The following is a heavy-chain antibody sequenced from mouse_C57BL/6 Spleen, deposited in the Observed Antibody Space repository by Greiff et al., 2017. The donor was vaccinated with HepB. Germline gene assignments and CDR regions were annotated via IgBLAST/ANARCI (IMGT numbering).Heavy chain of an antibody. CDR1: GFTFSSYA. CDR3: ARDGGPFAY. CDR2: ISDGGSYT. J-gene: IGHJ3*01. V-gene: IGHV5-4*01. Sequence: EVMLVESGGGLVKPGGSLKLSCAASGFTFSSYAMSWVRQTPEKRLEWVATISDGGSYTYYPDNVKGRFTISRDNAKNNLYLQMSHLKSADTAMYYCARDGGPFAYWGQGTLVTVSA.